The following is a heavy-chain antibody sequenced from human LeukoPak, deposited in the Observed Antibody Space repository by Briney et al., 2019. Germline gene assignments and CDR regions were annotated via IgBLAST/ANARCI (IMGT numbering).Heavy chain of an antibody. D-gene: IGHD5-12*01. J-gene: IGHJ5*02. Sequence: SETLSLTCTVSGGSISSGGSYRSWIRQHPGKGLEWIGYIYYSGSTYYNPSLKSRVTISVDTSKNQFSLKLSSVTAADTAVYYCARDSGFGNNWFDPWGQGTLVTVSS. V-gene: IGHV4-31*03. CDR1: GGSISSGGSY. CDR2: IYYSGST. CDR3: ARDSGFGNNWFDP.